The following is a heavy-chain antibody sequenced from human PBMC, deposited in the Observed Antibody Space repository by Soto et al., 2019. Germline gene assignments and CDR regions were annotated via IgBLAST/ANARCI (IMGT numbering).Heavy chain of an antibody. CDR2: ISYDGSNK. CDR1: GFTFSSYA. Sequence: GGSLRLSCAASGFTFSSYAMHWVRQAPGKGLEWVAVISYDGSNKYYADSVKGRFTISRDNSKNTLYLQMNSLRAEDTAVYYCARNLLGKTRGSYSTSYYYYGMDVWGQGTTVTVSS. D-gene: IGHD3-10*01. CDR3: ARNLLGKTRGSYSTSYYYYGMDV. J-gene: IGHJ6*02. V-gene: IGHV3-30-3*01.